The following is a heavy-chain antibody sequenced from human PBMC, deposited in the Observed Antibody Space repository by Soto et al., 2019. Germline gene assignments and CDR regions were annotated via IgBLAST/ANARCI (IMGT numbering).Heavy chain of an antibody. D-gene: IGHD3-22*01. V-gene: IGHV3-21*01. J-gene: IGHJ1*01. CDR3: ASWYFARSGYLHEFHH. Sequence: GGSLRLSCVASGFTFSSYTMNWVRQAPGKGLEWVSSISSSSKFIFYADSVRGRFTISRDNAKNSLSLQMNSLRAEDTAVYYCASWYFARSGYLHEFHHWGQGTLVTVSS. CDR1: GFTFSSYT. CDR2: ISSSSKFI.